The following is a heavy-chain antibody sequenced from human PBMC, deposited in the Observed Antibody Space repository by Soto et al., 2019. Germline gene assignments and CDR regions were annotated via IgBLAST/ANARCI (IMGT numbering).Heavy chain of an antibody. V-gene: IGHV4-39*01. CDR3: AKDASCYSCGA. CDR1: GGSISSSNFY. D-gene: IGHD2-15*01. Sequence: ETLSLTCTVSGGSISSSNFYWGWFRQSPGKGLEWIGSIHYGGSTYYNPSLKSRITISVDTSKNQFSLNLSSVTAADTAVYYCAKDASCYSCGAWGQGLPVTVSS. CDR2: IHYGGST. J-gene: IGHJ4*02.